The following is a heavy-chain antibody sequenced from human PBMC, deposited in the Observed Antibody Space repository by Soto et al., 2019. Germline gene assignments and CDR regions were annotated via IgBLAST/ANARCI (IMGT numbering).Heavy chain of an antibody. CDR1: GFTFSSYW. Sequence: GSLRLSCAASGFTFSSYWMSWVRQAPGKGLEWVANIKQDGSEKYYVDSVKGRFTISRDNAKNSLYLQMNSLRAEDTAVYYSARDGAYPVGGMDVWGPRDHGHR. CDR2: IKQDGSEK. D-gene: IGHD2-2*02. V-gene: IGHV3-7*01. J-gene: IGHJ6*01. CDR3: ARDGAYPVGGMDV.